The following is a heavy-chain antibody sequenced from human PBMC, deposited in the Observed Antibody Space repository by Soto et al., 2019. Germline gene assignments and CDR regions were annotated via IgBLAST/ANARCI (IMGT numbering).Heavy chain of an antibody. CDR3: ARGEIGYCSGGSCYHYYYYGMDV. V-gene: IGHV1-69*13. D-gene: IGHD2-15*01. CDR2: IIPIFGTA. Sequence: SVKVSCKASGGTFSSYAISWVRQAPGQGLEWMGGIIPIFGTANYAQKFQGRVTITADESTSTAYMELSSLRSEDTAVYYCARGEIGYCSGGSCYHYYYYGMDVWGQGTTVTVSS. CDR1: GGTFSSYA. J-gene: IGHJ6*02.